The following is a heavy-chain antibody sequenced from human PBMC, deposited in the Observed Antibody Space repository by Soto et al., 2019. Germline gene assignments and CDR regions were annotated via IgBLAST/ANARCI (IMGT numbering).Heavy chain of an antibody. CDR2: INPSGGST. V-gene: IGHV1-46*01. D-gene: IGHD4-17*01. J-gene: IGHJ6*02. CDR1: GYTFTSYY. CDR3: ARGGIDYGGNSHMLGYYYYGMDV. Sequence: ASVKVSCKASGYTFTSYYMHWVRQAPGQGLEWMGIINPSGGSTSYAQKFQGRVTMTRDTSTSTVYMELSSLRSEDTAVYYCARGGIDYGGNSHMLGYYYYGMDVWGQGTTVTVSS.